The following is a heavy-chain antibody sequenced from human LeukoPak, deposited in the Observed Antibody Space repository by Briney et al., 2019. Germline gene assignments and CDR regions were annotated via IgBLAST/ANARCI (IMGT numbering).Heavy chain of an antibody. D-gene: IGHD2-2*01. CDR3: AKGGEYQLPGDY. CDR1: GFTFNNYA. CDR2: ISSSGANT. V-gene: IGHV3-23*01. J-gene: IGHJ4*02. Sequence: GGSPRLSCAASGFTFNNYAISWVRQAPGKGLEWVSTISSSGANTYYADSVKGRFTISRDNSKNTLYLQMNSLRAEDTAIYYCAKGGEYQLPGDYWGQGTLVTVSS.